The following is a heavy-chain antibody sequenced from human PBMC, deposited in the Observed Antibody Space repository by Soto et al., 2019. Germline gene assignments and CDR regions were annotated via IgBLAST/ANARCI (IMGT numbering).Heavy chain of an antibody. CDR3: ARDFAYFDS. V-gene: IGHV4-61*01. CDR1: GGSVKSGSVS. Sequence: XGTLALTFTVSGGSVKSGSVSWSWIRQPPGKGLEWIGYVYHTGRTSYNPSLKSRVSISMDTSKNQFSLNLDSVTAADTAVYFCARDFAYFDSWGQGTLVTVSS. CDR2: VYHTGRT. D-gene: IGHD3-3*01. J-gene: IGHJ4*02.